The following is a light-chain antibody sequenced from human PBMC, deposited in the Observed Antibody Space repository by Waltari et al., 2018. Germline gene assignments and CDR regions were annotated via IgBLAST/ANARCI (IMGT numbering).Light chain of an antibody. CDR2: YKSDSDN. J-gene: IGLJ3*02. V-gene: IGLV5-45*01. CDR3: MILHNSAVV. Sequence: QAVLTPPASLSASPGASVSLTRTLRCGISVATSRIYWFQQRPGSPPQFLVRYKSDSDNQQGSGVHSRFSGSKDTSANAGVLLISGLQPADEADYYCMILHNSAVVFGGGTKLTVL. CDR1: CGISVATSR.